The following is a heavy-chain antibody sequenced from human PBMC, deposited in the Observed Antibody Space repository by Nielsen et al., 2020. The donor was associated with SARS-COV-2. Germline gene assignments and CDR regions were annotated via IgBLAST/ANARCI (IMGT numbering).Heavy chain of an antibody. V-gene: IGHV4-38-2*02. CDR3: ARGYSSSWGYYYYYYMDV. CDR1: GYSISSGYY. Sequence: SETLSLTCTVSGYSISSGYYWGWIRQPPGKGLEWIGSIYHSGSTYYNPSLKSRVTISVDTSKNQFSLKLSSVTAADTAVYYCARGYSSSWGYYYYYYMDVWGKGTTVTVSS. J-gene: IGHJ6*03. CDR2: IYHSGST. D-gene: IGHD6-13*01.